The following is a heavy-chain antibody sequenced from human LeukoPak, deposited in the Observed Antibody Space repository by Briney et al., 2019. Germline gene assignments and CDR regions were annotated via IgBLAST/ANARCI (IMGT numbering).Heavy chain of an antibody. V-gene: IGHV3-33*06. Sequence: GGSLRLSCAASGFTFSSYGMHWVRQAPGKGLEWVAVIWYDGSNKYYADSVKGRFTISRDNSKNTLYLQMNSLRAEDTAVYYCAKDRYYYDSSALQYYIDYWGQGTLVTVSS. D-gene: IGHD3-22*01. CDR2: IWYDGSNK. CDR1: GFTFSSYG. CDR3: AKDRYYYDSSALQYYIDY. J-gene: IGHJ4*02.